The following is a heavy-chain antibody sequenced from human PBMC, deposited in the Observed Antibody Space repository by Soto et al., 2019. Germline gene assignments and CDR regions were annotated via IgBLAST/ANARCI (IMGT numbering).Heavy chain of an antibody. D-gene: IGHD6-19*01. V-gene: IGHV5-51*01. CDR3: ARLYRSGWYGPWFEP. CDR1: GYSFTSYW. CDR2: IYPGDSDT. Sequence: GESLKISCKGSGYSFTSYWIGWVRQMPGKGLEWVGIIYPGDSDTRYSPSFQGQVTISADKSISTAYLQWSSLKASDTAMYYCARLYRSGWYGPWFEPWGQGTLVNVSS. J-gene: IGHJ5*02.